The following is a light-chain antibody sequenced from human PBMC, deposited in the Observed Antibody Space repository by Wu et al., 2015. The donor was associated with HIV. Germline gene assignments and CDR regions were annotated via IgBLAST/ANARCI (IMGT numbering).Light chain of an antibody. J-gene: IGKJ5*01. CDR2: AAS. CDR3: QQYYSSPHIT. Sequence: AIRMIQSPSSLSASTGDRVTISCRASQAIYNYLAWYQQKPGKAPKLLMSAASILQSGVPSRFNGSGSGTHFTLTITCLQSEDFATYYCQQYYSSPHITFGQGTRLEI. V-gene: IGKV1-8*01. CDR1: QAIYNY.